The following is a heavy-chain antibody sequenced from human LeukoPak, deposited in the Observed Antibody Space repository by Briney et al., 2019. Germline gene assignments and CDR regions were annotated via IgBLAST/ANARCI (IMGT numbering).Heavy chain of an antibody. J-gene: IGHJ4*02. CDR2: ISAYNDNT. V-gene: IGHV1-18*01. D-gene: IGHD3-9*01. CDR3: ARVHYDILTGYSYFDY. CDR1: GYTFTSYG. Sequence: ASVKVSCKASGYTFTSYGISWVRQAPGQGLEWMGWISAYNDNTDYAQKLQGRVTMTTDTSTSTAYMELRSLRSDDTAVYYCARVHYDILTGYSYFDYWGQGTLVTVSS.